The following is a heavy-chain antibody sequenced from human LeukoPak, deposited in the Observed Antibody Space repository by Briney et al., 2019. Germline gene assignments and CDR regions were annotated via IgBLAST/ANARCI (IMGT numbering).Heavy chain of an antibody. V-gene: IGHV4-34*01. CDR3: ARGISSRGAAGIRLVYFQH. CDR2: INHSGST. Sequence: PSETLSLTCAVYGGSFSGYYWSWIRQPPGKGLEWIGEINHSGSTNYNPSHKSRVTISVDTSKNQFSLKLSSVTAADTAVYYCARGISSRGAAGIRLVYFQHWGQGTLVTVSS. D-gene: IGHD6-13*01. CDR1: GGSFSGYY. J-gene: IGHJ1*01.